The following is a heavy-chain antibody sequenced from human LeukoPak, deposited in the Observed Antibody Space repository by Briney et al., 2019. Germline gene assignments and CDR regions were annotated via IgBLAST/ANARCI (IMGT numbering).Heavy chain of an antibody. CDR2: IYYSGST. J-gene: IGHJ2*01. CDR1: GGSISSGGYY. Sequence: KSSQTLSLTCTVSGGSISSGGYYWSWIRQHPGKGLEWIGYIYYSGSTYYNPSLKSRVTISIDKSKNQFSLKLNSVTAADTAVYYCARGSVVTLTGGRYFDLWGRGTLVTVSS. V-gene: IGHV4-31*03. CDR3: ARGSVVTLTGGRYFDL. D-gene: IGHD4-23*01.